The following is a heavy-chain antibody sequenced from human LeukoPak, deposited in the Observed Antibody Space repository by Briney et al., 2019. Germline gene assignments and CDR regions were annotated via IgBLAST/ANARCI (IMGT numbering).Heavy chain of an antibody. Sequence: KTSETLSLTCTVSGGSISSYYWSWIRQPPGKGLEWIGYIYYSGSTNYNPSLKSRVTISVDTSKNQFSLKLSSVTAADTAVYYCATRPGSTWRGYYYYYMDVRGKGTTVTVSS. V-gene: IGHV4-59*01. J-gene: IGHJ6*03. CDR1: GGSISSYY. D-gene: IGHD3-10*01. CDR2: IYYSGST. CDR3: ATRPGSTWRGYYYYYMDV.